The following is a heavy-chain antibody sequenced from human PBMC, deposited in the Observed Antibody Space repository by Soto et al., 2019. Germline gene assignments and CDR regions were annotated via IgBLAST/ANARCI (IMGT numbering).Heavy chain of an antibody. J-gene: IGHJ5*02. D-gene: IGHD6-13*01. Sequence: QVQLVQSGAEVKKPGASVKVSCKASGYTFTSYDINWVRQATGQGLEWMGWMNPNSGNTAYAQKFHGRVTMTRNTSIRTAYLELRSLRAEDSAVYYCARDQQVRGFDPWGQGTLVTVSS. CDR3: ARDQQVRGFDP. CDR2: MNPNSGNT. CDR1: GYTFTSYD. V-gene: IGHV1-8*01.